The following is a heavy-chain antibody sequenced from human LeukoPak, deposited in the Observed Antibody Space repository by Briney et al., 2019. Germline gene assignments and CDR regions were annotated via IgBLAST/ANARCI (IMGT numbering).Heavy chain of an antibody. CDR3: ARGGIVVVPAANNRWFDP. CDR1: EYTFTGYY. Sequence: ASVKVSCKASEYTFTGYYMHWVRQAPGQGLEWMGWINPNSGGTNYAQKFQGRVTMTRDTSISTAYMELSRLRSDDTAVYYCARGGIVVVPAANNRWFDPWGQGTLVTVSS. CDR2: INPNSGGT. D-gene: IGHD2-2*01. J-gene: IGHJ5*02. V-gene: IGHV1-2*02.